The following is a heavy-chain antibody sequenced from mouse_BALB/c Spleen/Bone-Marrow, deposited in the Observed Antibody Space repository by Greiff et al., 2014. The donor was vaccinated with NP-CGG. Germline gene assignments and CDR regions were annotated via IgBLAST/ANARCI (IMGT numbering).Heavy chain of an antibody. CDR3: ARKLVGDY. CDR2: IDPDNGYT. CDR1: GYSFTDYN. Sequence: EVQLQESGPELVKPGASVKVSCRASGYSFTDYNMFWVKQSHGKSLEWIGYIDPDNGYTTYNQRFKGKATLTVDKSSSTDFMHLNSLSSGDSAVYYCARKLVGDYWGQGTTLTVSS. V-gene: IGHV1S135*01. J-gene: IGHJ2*01. D-gene: IGHD1-3*01.